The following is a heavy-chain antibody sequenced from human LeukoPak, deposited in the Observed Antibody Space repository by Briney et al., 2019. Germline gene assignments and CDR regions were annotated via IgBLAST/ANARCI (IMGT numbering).Heavy chain of an antibody. CDR2: ISGSGGST. D-gene: IGHD2-15*01. Sequence: GGSLRLSCAASGFTFSSYEMSWVRQAPGKGLEWVSAISGSGGSTYYADSVKGRFTISRDNSKNTLYLQMNSLRAEDTAVYYCAKPQCSGGSCYPSWYYYYMDVWGKGTTVTVSS. J-gene: IGHJ6*03. CDR1: GFTFSSYE. V-gene: IGHV3-23*01. CDR3: AKPQCSGGSCYPSWYYYYMDV.